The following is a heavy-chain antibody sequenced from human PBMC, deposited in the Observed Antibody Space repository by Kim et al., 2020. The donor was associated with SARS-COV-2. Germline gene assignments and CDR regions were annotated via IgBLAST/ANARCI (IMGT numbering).Heavy chain of an antibody. V-gene: IGHV1-69*13. CDR3: ARGIVVVVAGYYYYGMDV. J-gene: IGHJ6*02. CDR1: GGTFSSYA. D-gene: IGHD2-15*01. Sequence: SVKVSCKASGGTFSSYAISWVRQAPGQGLEWMGGIIPIFGTANYAQKFQGRVTITADESTSTAYMELSSLRSEDTAVYYCARGIVVVVAGYYYYGMDVWGQGTTVTVSS. CDR2: IIPIFGTA.